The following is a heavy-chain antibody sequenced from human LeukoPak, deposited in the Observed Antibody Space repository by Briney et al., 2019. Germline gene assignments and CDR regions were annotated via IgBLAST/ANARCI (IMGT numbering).Heavy chain of an antibody. CDR3: ARGRSAVSLDY. Sequence: PSETLSLTCAVYGGSFSGYYWSWLRPPPGKGREGIGEINHSGSTNYNPSLKSRVTISVDTSKNQFSLKLSSVTAADTAVYYCARGRSAVSLDYWGQGTLVTVSS. D-gene: IGHD4-17*01. CDR2: INHSGST. J-gene: IGHJ4*02. V-gene: IGHV4-34*01. CDR1: GGSFSGYY.